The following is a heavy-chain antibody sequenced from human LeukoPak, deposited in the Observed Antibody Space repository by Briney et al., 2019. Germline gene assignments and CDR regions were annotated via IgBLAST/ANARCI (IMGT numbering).Heavy chain of an antibody. CDR1: GYIFTSYW. CDR2: IDPSDSYT. V-gene: IGHV5-10-1*01. D-gene: IGHD5-12*01. J-gene: IGHJ4*02. CDR3: ARRLYSGDEAYDY. Sequence: GESLRISCKGSGYIFTSYWINWVRQTPGKGLEWMGRIDPSDSYTKYSPSFQVHVTISADRSISTAYLQWSSLKASDTAMYYCARRLYSGDEAYDYWGQGTLVTVSS.